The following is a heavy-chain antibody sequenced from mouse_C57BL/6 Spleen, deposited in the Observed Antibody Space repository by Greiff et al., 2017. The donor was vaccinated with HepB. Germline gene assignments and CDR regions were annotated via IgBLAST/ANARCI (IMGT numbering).Heavy chain of an antibody. CDR2: ISSGGSYT. D-gene: IGHD2-4*01. V-gene: IGHV5-6*02. J-gene: IGHJ3*01. CDR3: ARRGGYDYDGAWFAY. CDR1: GFTFSSYG. Sequence: EVMLVESGGDLVKPGGSLKLSCAASGFTFSSYGMSWVRQTPDKRLEWVATISSGGSYTYYPDSVKGRFTISRDNAKNTLYLQMSSLKSEDTALYYCARRGGYDYDGAWFAYWGQGTLVTVSA.